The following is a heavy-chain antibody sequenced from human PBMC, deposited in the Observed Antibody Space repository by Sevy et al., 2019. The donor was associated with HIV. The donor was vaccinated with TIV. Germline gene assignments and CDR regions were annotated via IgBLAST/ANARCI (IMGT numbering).Heavy chain of an antibody. Sequence: GGSLRLSCAASGFTFSYYNMNWVRQAPGKGLEWDSSISSGSSYIFYVDSVKGRFTISRDNAKDSLFLQMNSMRAEDTAAYYCARNLDYYASGPPDSWGRGTLVTVSS. CDR2: ISSGSSYI. CDR1: GFTFSYYN. J-gene: IGHJ4*02. D-gene: IGHD3-10*01. CDR3: ARNLDYYASGPPDS. V-gene: IGHV3-21*01.